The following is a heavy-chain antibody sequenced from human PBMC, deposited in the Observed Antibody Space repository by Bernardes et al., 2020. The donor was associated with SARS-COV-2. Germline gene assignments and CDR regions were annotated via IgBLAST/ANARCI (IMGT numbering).Heavy chain of an antibody. Sequence: SETLSLTCARYGGALSGFYWSWFRQSPGKGLEWIGEIDPSGNTHYDPSLRSRLTFSLDSAKRQFSLKMTSVTAADTGVYFCATGRIVGAGCDSWGQGTRVTVSS. CDR3: ATGRIVGAGCDS. CDR1: GGALSGFY. V-gene: IGHV4-34*01. J-gene: IGHJ4*02. CDR2: IDPSGNT. D-gene: IGHD1-26*01.